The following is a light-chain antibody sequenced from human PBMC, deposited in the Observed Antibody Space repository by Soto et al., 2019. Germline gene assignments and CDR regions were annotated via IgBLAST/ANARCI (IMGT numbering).Light chain of an antibody. J-gene: IGLJ3*02. CDR3: GSYTSSDTLEMV. CDR1: SSYIGDYYY. Sequence: QSALTQPASVSGSPGQSITISCTGNSSYIGDYYYVSWFQQHPGKAPKLMIYDVTTRPSGVSYRFSGSMSGNTASLTISGLRPEDEADYYCGSYTSSDTLEMVFGGGTKLTVL. V-gene: IGLV2-14*01. CDR2: DVT.